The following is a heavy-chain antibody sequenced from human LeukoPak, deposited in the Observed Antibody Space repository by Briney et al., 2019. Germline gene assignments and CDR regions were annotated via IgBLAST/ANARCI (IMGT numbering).Heavy chain of an antibody. V-gene: IGHV1-2*02. Sequence: AASVKVSCKASGYTFTGYYMHWVRQAPGQGLEWMGIINPSGGSTSYAQKFQGRVTMTRDTSISTAYMELSRLRSDDTAVYYCARAGKLMITMVRGALASKKGFDIWGRGTMVTVSS. CDR1: GYTFTGYY. J-gene: IGHJ3*02. CDR3: ARAGKLMITMVRGALASKKGFDI. CDR2: INPSGGST. D-gene: IGHD3-10*01.